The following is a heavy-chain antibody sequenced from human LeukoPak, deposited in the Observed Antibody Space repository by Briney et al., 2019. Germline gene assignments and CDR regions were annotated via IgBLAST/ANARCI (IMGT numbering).Heavy chain of an antibody. CDR1: NGSIGSYY. J-gene: IGHJ4*02. V-gene: IGHV4-4*07. CDR2: IHRTGST. CDR3: AREGARDDFVVVPAAHDF. Sequence: PSETLSLTCTVSNGSIGSYYWTWIRQPAGKGLEWIGRIHRTGSTNYNPSLTSRVIMSVDTSKNQFSLRLTSLTAADTAVYYCAREGARDDFVVVPAAHDFWGLGTLVTVSS. D-gene: IGHD2-2*01.